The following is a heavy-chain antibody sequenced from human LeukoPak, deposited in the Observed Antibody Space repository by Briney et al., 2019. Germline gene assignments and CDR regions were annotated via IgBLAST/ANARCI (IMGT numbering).Heavy chain of an antibody. CDR2: IYYSGST. V-gene: IGHV4-59*01. Sequence: SETLSLTCTVSGGSISSYYWSWIRQPPGKGLEWIGYIYYSGSTNYNPSLKSRVTISVDTSKNQFSLKLSSVTAADTAVYYCARSKPTKRILVDWFDPWGQGTLVTVSS. CDR3: ARSKPTKRILVDWFDP. D-gene: IGHD6-6*01. J-gene: IGHJ5*02. CDR1: GGSISSYY.